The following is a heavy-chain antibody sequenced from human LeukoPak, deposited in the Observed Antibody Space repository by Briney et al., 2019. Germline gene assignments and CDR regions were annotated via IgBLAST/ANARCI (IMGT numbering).Heavy chain of an antibody. CDR3: ARMGMDSSGWGNWFDP. CDR2: IAAHNGNT. J-gene: IGHJ5*02. D-gene: IGHD6-19*01. CDR1: GYTFTSYG. Sequence: ASVKVSCKASGYTFTSYGISWVRQAPGQGLEWMGWIAAHNGNTNYAQNLQGRVTMTTDTSTSTVYMELRSLRSDDTAVYYCARMGMDSSGWGNWFDPWGQGTLVTVSS. V-gene: IGHV1-18*01.